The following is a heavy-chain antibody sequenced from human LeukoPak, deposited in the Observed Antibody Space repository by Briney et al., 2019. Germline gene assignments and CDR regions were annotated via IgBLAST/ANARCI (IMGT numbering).Heavy chain of an antibody. Sequence: SETLSLTCTVSGGSMISYYWSWIRQSPGKGLEWIGRIYTSGNTNYNPSLKGRVTMSVDTSKNQFSLNLSSVTAADTAVYYCARGRGSSWYYFDYWGQGTLVTVSS. J-gene: IGHJ4*02. CDR2: IYTSGNT. CDR1: GGSMISYY. V-gene: IGHV4-4*07. D-gene: IGHD6-13*01. CDR3: ARGRGSSWYYFDY.